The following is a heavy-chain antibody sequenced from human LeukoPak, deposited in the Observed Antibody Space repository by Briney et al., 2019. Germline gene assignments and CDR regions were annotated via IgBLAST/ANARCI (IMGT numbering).Heavy chain of an antibody. J-gene: IGHJ4*02. CDR1: GGTFSSYA. V-gene: IGHV1-69*04. CDR3: AREEESYDSSGYYPDY. Sequence: SVKVSCKASGGTFSSYAISWVRQAPGQGLEWMGRIIPILGIANYAQKFQGRVTITADKSTSTAYMELSSLRSEDTAVYYCAREEESYDSSGYYPDYWGQGTLVTASS. D-gene: IGHD3-22*01. CDR2: IIPILGIA.